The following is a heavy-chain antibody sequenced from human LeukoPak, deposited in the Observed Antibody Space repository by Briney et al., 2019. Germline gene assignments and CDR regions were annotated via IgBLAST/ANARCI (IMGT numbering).Heavy chain of an antibody. V-gene: IGHV3-64*01. CDR2: ISSNGGST. Sequence: GGSLKFSCAASGLPFSSYAMHWVRQAPGKGLEYVSAISSNGGSTYYANSVKGRFTISRDNSKNTLYLQMGSLRAEDMAVYYCARGGISSWDSNWFDPWGQGTLVTVSS. D-gene: IGHD6-13*01. CDR3: ARGGISSWDSNWFDP. CDR1: GLPFSSYA. J-gene: IGHJ5*02.